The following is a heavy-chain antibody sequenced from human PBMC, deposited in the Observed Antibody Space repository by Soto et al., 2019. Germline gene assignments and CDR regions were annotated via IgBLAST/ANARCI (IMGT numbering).Heavy chain of an antibody. Sequence: EVQLVESGGGLVKPGGSLRLSCAASGFTFSSYSMNWVRQAPGKGLEWVSSISSSSSYIYYAASVKGRFTISRDNAKNSLYLQMNSLRAEDTAVYYCARDGAGIQLWLAVDYWGQGTLVTVSS. V-gene: IGHV3-21*01. CDR2: ISSSSSYI. J-gene: IGHJ4*02. D-gene: IGHD5-18*01. CDR1: GFTFSSYS. CDR3: ARDGAGIQLWLAVDY.